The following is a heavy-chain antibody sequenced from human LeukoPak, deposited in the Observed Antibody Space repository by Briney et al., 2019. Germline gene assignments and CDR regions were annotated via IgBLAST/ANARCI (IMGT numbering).Heavy chain of an antibody. CDR3: ARHERGTMVRGVSYFDY. D-gene: IGHD3-10*01. V-gene: IGHV4-59*08. J-gene: IGHJ4*02. Sequence: SETLSLTCTVFGGSFTDYFWTWIRHSPGKGLEWIGYIYYSGSTNYNPSLKSRVTISVDTSKNQFSLKLSSVTAADTAVYYCARHERGTMVRGVSYFDYWGQGTLVTVSS. CDR1: GGSFTDYF. CDR2: IYYSGST.